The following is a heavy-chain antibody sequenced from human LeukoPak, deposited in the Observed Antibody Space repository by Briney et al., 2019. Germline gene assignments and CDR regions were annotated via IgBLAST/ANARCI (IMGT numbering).Heavy chain of an antibody. CDR2: IYYSGST. J-gene: IGHJ3*02. D-gene: IGHD1-26*01. CDR1: GGSISSSSYY. CDR3: AREGRMWELRSHDAFDI. Sequence: SETLSLTCTVSGGSISSSSYYWGWIRQPPGKGLEWIGSIYYSGSTYYNPSLKSRVTISVDTSKNQFSLKLSSVTAADTAVYYCAREGRMWELRSHDAFDIWGQGTMVTVSS. V-gene: IGHV4-39*07.